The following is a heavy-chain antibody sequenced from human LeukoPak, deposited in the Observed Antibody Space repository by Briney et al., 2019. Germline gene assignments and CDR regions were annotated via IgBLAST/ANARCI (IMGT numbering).Heavy chain of an antibody. CDR1: GYTFTSYA. D-gene: IGHD2-21*01. Sequence: ASVKVSCKTSGYTFTSYAVNWVRQAPGQGLEWMGWINTNTGNPTYAQGFTGRFVFSLDTSVSTAYVQINRLKAEDTAVYYCARESISAGDNFDYWGQGTLVTVSS. CDR2: INTNTGNP. CDR3: ARESISAGDNFDY. J-gene: IGHJ4*02. V-gene: IGHV7-4-1*02.